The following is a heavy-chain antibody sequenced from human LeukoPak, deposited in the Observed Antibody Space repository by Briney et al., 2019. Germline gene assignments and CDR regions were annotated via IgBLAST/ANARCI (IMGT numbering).Heavy chain of an antibody. V-gene: IGHV1-8*01. Sequence: ASVKVSCKASGYTFTSYDINWVRQATGQGLEWMGWMNPNSGNTGYTQKFQGRVTMTRNTSISTAYMELSSLRSEDTAVYYCARGRSSSSESDYWGQGTLVTVSS. CDR1: GYTFTSYD. CDR2: MNPNSGNT. CDR3: ARGRSSSSESDY. D-gene: IGHD6-13*01. J-gene: IGHJ4*02.